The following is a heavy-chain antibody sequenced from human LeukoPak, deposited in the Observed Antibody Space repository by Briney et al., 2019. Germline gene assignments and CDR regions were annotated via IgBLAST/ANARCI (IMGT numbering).Heavy chain of an antibody. V-gene: IGHV1-69*05. CDR3: ASWSAGDQLLVHDAFDI. CDR1: GGIFSSYA. D-gene: IGHD2-2*01. Sequence: ASVKVSCKASGGIFSSYAISWVRQAPGQGLEWMGGIIPIFGTANYAQKFQGRVTITTDESTSTAYMELSSLRSEDTAVYYCASWSAGDQLLVHDAFDIWGQGTMVTVSS. CDR2: IIPIFGTA. J-gene: IGHJ3*02.